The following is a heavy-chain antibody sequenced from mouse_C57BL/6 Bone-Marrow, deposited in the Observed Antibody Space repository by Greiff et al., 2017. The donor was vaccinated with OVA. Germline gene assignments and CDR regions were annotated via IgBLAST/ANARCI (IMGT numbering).Heavy chain of an antibody. D-gene: IGHD2-2*01. V-gene: IGHV5-6*02. CDR3: ARRGGYDVLMDY. Sequence: EVNVVESGGDLVKPGGSLKLSCAASGFTFSSYGMSWVRQTPDKRLEWVATISSGGSYTYYPDSVKGRFTISRDNAKNTLYLQMSSLKSEDTAMYYCARRGGYDVLMDYWGQGTSVTVSS. CDR1: GFTFSSYG. CDR2: ISSGGSYT. J-gene: IGHJ4*01.